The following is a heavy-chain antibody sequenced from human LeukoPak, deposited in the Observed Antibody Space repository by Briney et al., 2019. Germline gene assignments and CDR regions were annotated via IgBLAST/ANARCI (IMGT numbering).Heavy chain of an antibody. CDR1: GGSISSYY. V-gene: IGHV4-59*01. D-gene: IGHD3-10*01. CDR3: ARLQRYYGSSGNYYTFDY. CDR2: INYRGST. J-gene: IGHJ4*02. Sequence: SETLSLTCTVSGGSISSYYWSWIRQPPGKGLEWIGYINYRGSTTYNPSLKSRVTISVDTSKNQFSLKLSSVTAADTAVYYCARLQRYYGSSGNYYTFDYWGQGTLVTVSS.